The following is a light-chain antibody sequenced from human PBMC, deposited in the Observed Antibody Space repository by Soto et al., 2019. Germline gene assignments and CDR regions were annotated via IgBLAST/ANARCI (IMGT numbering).Light chain of an antibody. CDR2: DVS. CDR3: SSYTRSSTYV. J-gene: IGLJ1*01. Sequence: QSALTQPASVSGSPGQSIAISCTGTSSDVGGYNYVSWYQQHPRKAPKVMIYDVSIRPSGVSDRFSGSKSGDTSYLTISGLQAEDEAYYFFSSYTRSSTYVFGTGTKVTVL. CDR1: SSDVGGYNY. V-gene: IGLV2-14*03.